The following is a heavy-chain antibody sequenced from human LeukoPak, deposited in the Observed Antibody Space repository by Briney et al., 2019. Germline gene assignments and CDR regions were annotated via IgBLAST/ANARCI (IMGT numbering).Heavy chain of an antibody. J-gene: IGHJ3*01. V-gene: IGHV3-23*01. Sequence: PGGSLRLSCAASAFTFSNYVMTWVRQAPGKGLEWVSAISYSGSSPYYGDSVKGRFTISRDNSKNTVYLQMNSLRDEDTALYYCAKDSSVLPNALDLWGQGTMVTVSS. CDR1: AFTFSNYV. D-gene: IGHD4/OR15-4a*01. CDR2: ISYSGSSP. CDR3: AKDSSVLPNALDL.